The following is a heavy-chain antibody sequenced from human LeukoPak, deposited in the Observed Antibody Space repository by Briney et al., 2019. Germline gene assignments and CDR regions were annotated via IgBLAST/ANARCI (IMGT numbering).Heavy chain of an antibody. V-gene: IGHV4-34*01. D-gene: IGHD4-11*01. Sequence: SETLSLTCAVYGGSFSGYYWSWIRQPPGKGLEWIGEINHSGSTNYNPSLKSRVTISVDTSKNQFSLKLSSVTAADTAVYYCARLTGRGNYVAYYMDVWGKGTTVTVSS. CDR1: GGSFSGYY. J-gene: IGHJ6*03. CDR2: INHSGST. CDR3: ARLTGRGNYVAYYMDV.